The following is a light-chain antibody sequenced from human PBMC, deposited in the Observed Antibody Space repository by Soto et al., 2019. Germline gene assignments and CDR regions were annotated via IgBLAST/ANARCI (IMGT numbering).Light chain of an antibody. CDR1: SSDVGGYNY. V-gene: IGLV2-8*01. J-gene: IGLJ2*01. CDR3: YSYAGSNNWGV. CDR2: EVS. Sequence: QSAPTQPPSASGSPGQSVALSCTGTSSDVGGYNYVSWYQQHPGKAPKLMIYEVSKRPAGVPNRFSGSKSGNTASLTVSGLQTEDEAVYYCYSYAGSNNWGVFGGGTKLTVL.